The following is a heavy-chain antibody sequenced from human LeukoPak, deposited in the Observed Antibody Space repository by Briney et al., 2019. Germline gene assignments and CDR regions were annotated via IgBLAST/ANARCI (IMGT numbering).Heavy chain of an antibody. Sequence: GGALRLSCAASGFTFSSYIINWLRQAPGKGLEWVSSISSSSSYIYYADSVKGPFTISRDNAKNSLYLQMNSLRAEDTAVYYCVRDPFLAYCGGDCYSADWGQGTLVTVSS. V-gene: IGHV3-21*01. D-gene: IGHD2-21*02. CDR3: VRDPFLAYCGGDCYSAD. J-gene: IGHJ4*02. CDR1: GFTFSSYI. CDR2: ISSSSSYI.